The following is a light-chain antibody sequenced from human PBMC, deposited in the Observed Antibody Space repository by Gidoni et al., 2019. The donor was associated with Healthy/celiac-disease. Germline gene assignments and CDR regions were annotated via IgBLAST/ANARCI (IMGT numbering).Light chain of an antibody. CDR1: KDISNY. CDR3: QQYDNRPPYT. J-gene: IGKJ2*01. CDR2: DAS. Sequence: DIQMTQSPSSMSASVGDRVTITCQASKDISNYLNWYQQKPGKAPKLLIYDASNLETGVPSKFSRGRSGTDFTFTISSLQPEDIATYYCQQYDNRPPYTFGQGTKLEIK. V-gene: IGKV1-33*01.